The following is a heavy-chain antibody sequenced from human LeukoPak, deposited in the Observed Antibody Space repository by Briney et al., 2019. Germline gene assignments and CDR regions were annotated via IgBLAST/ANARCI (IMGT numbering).Heavy chain of an antibody. Sequence: PSQTLSLTCTVSGGSISSGGYYWSWIRQHPGKGLEWIGYIYYSGSTYYNPSLKSRVTISVDTSKNQFSLNLRSVTAADTAVYYCARAGSGWSFDYWGQGTLVTVSS. J-gene: IGHJ4*02. V-gene: IGHV4-31*03. CDR2: IYYSGST. CDR3: ARAGSGWSFDY. CDR1: GGSISSGGYY. D-gene: IGHD6-19*01.